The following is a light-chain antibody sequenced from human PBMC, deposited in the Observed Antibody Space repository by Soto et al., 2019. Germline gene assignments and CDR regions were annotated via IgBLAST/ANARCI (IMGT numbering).Light chain of an antibody. Sequence: QSALTQPASVSGSPGQSITISCTGTTSDVGGYDYVSWYQQHPGKAPKLMIYDVSHRPSGVSNRFSGSKSGNTASLTISGLQAEDEADYYCSSYINTNGVVFGGWTKLTVL. J-gene: IGLJ2*01. CDR3: SSYINTNGVV. V-gene: IGLV2-14*03. CDR2: DVS. CDR1: TSDVGGYDY.